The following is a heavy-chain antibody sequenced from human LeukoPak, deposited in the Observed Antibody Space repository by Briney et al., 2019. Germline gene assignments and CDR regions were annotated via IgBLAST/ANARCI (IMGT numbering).Heavy chain of an antibody. J-gene: IGHJ5*02. D-gene: IGHD2-21*01. CDR1: GFTFSSFW. CDR3: VRLPRPGCNNDCYSWFDP. V-gene: IGHV3-74*01. Sequence: GGSLRLSCAASGFTFSSFWMYWVRQAPGKGLVWVSHINADGSGTSYADSVKGRFTISRDNAKNTLYLQMNSLRAEDTAVYYCVRLPRPGCNNDCYSWFDPWGLGTLVTVSS. CDR2: INADGSGT.